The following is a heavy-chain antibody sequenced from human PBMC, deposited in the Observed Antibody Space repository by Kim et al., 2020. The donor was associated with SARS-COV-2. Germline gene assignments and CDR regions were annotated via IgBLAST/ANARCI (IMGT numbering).Heavy chain of an antibody. D-gene: IGHD5-18*01. CDR1: GLNFYVEF. CDR3: TNISYGQVDY. V-gene: IGHV3-11*03. CDR2: ISNSGHYA. J-gene: IGHJ4*02. Sequence: GGSLRLSCAASGLNFYVEFMSWVRQAPGKGLEWISYISNSGHYANYADSVQGRFTISRDNARNSLHLHMNNLRAEDTAIYYCTNISYGQVDYWGQGTLVTVSS.